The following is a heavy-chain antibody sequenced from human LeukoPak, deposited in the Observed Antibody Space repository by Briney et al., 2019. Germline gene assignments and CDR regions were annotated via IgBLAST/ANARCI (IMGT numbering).Heavy chain of an antibody. Sequence: ASVRVSCKASGYTFTDYYIHLVRQAPGQALEWMGWINPNSGDTKYPQNFQDRVTMTRDTSTTTAYMDLTRLKSEDTAVYYCARSERRLDISRYYYPMDVWGQGTTVTVSS. J-gene: IGHJ6*02. D-gene: IGHD1-1*01. V-gene: IGHV1-2*02. CDR3: ARSERRLDISRYYYPMDV. CDR2: INPNSGDT. CDR1: GYTFTDYY.